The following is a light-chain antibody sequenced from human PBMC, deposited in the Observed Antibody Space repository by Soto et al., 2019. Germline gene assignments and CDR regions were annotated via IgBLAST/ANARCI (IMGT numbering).Light chain of an antibody. CDR2: AAS. Sequence: EIVLTQSPGTLSLSPGERATLSCRASQNVGRNYVAWYQQKPGQAPRLLIFAASGRVTGIPDRFSGSGSGTAFTLSITRLEPEDFALYFCQQYGSSPPYTFGQGTTLEIK. V-gene: IGKV3-20*01. J-gene: IGKJ2*01. CDR1: QNVGRNY. CDR3: QQYGSSPPYT.